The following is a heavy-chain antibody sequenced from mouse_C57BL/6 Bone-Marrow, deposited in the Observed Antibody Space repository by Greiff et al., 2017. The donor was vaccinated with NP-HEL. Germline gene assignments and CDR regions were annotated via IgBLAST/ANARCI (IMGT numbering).Heavy chain of an antibody. CDR3: ARYYGRDYYAMDY. V-gene: IGHV1-64*01. Sequence: VQLQQPGAELVKPGASVKLSCKASGYTFTRYWMHWVKQRPGQGLEWIGMIPPNSGSTNYNEKFKSKATLTVVKSSSTSYMQLSSLTSEDSAVYFCARYYGRDYYAMDYWGQGTSVTVSS. D-gene: IGHD1-1*01. CDR2: IPPNSGST. CDR1: GYTFTRYW. J-gene: IGHJ4*01.